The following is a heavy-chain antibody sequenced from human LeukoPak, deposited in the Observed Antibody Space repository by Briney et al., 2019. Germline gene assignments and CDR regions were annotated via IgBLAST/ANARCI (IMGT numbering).Heavy chain of an antibody. D-gene: IGHD2-2*01. CDR2: INARGDT. CDR3: ARGQVPAARGYNWFDP. CDR1: GWSFNDYY. J-gene: IGHJ5*02. Sequence: SETLSLTCAVYGWSFNDYYWNWIRQPPGKGLGWIGEINARGDTNFNPSLKSRVTISVDTSKKQFSLRLTSMIAADTAVYYCARGQVPAARGYNWFDPWGQGTLVTVSS. V-gene: IGHV4-34*01.